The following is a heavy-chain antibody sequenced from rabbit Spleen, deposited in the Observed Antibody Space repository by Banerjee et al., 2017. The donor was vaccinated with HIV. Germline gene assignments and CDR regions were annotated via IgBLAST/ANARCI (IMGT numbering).Heavy chain of an antibody. J-gene: IGHJ4*01. D-gene: IGHD2-1*01. CDR3: ARGSATMTMVITGFYFNL. CDR2: IYGGVIGST. CDR1: GFSSRTDYY. Sequence: QEQLEESGGGLVKPGASLQPTAPPLGFSSRTDYYFGGSRKPPGRGLESIACIYGGVIGSTYYATWAKGRFTISKTSSTTVTLQMTSLTAADTATYFCARGSATMTMVITGFYFNLWGPGTLVTVS. V-gene: IGHV1S45*01.